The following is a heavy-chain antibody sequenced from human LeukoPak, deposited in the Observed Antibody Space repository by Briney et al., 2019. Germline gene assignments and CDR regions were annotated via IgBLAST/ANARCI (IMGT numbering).Heavy chain of an antibody. CDR1: GFTFSSYA. J-gene: IGHJ4*02. Sequence: PGGSLRLSCAASGFTFSSYAMTWVRQAPGTGLEWVSGISGSGHTTYYADSVKGRFTISRDNSKNTLYLQMNSLRAEDTALYYCAKRVGAVHFDYWGQGTLVTVSS. D-gene: IGHD1-26*01. CDR3: AKRVGAVHFDY. CDR2: ISGSGHTT. V-gene: IGHV3-23*01.